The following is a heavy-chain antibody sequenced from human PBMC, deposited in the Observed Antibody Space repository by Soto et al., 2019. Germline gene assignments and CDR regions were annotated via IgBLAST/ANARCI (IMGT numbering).Heavy chain of an antibody. J-gene: IGHJ6*03. D-gene: IGHD3-9*01. CDR3: VGGSVFLTGYPDAYYYFYMDV. V-gene: IGHV3-23*01. CDR2: ISGSGGST. Sequence: GGSLRLSCAASGFTFSSYAMSWVRQAPGKGLEWVSAISGSGGSTYYADSVKGRFTISRDNSKNTLYLQMNSLRAEDTAVYYNVGGSVFLTGYPDAYYYFYMDVWGKGTRVTVPS. CDR1: GFTFSSYA.